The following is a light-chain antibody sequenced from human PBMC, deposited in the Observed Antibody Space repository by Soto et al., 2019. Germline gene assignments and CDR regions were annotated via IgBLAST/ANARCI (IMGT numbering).Light chain of an antibody. Sequence: QSVLTQPPSVSAAPGQRVTISCSGSNSNIGNNYVSWDQQLPGTAPKLLIYANNKRPSGIPDRFSGSKSGTSAALGITGLQTGDEANYYCGTWDSSLNIVLFGGGTKLTVL. J-gene: IGLJ2*01. CDR1: NSNIGNNY. V-gene: IGLV1-51*01. CDR2: ANN. CDR3: GTWDSSLNIVL.